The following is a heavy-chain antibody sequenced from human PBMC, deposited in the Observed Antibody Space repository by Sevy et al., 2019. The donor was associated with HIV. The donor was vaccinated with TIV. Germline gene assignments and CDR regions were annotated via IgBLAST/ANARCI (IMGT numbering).Heavy chain of an antibody. CDR2: ISSDGRNK. V-gene: IGHV3-30*04. J-gene: IGHJ4*02. D-gene: IGHD3-16*02. CDR1: AFTFSRYA. CDR3: ARDKGESSSSFLGELSH. Sequence: GGSLRLSCAASAFTFSRYAMNWVRQAPGKGLEWVAVISSDGRNKYYADSVKGRFTISRDNSKNTLYLQMNSLRSEDTAMYYCARDKGESSSSFLGELSHWGQGTLVTVSS.